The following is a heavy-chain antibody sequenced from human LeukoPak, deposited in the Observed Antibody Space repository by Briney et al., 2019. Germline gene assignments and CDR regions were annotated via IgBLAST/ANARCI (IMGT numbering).Heavy chain of an antibody. CDR2: INPSGGST. CDR3: ARGQAGGMDV. CDR1: GYTFTSYY. D-gene: IGHD6-13*01. Sequence: ASVKVSCTASGYTFTSYYMHWVRQAPGQGLEWMGIINPSGGSTSYAQKFQGRVTMTRNTSISTAYMELSSLRSEDTAVYYCARGQAGGMDVWGQGTTVTVSS. V-gene: IGHV1-46*01. J-gene: IGHJ6*02.